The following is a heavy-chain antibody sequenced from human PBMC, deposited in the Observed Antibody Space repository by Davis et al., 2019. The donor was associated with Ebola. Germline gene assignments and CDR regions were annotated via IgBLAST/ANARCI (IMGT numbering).Heavy chain of an antibody. V-gene: IGHV4-30-2*02. D-gene: IGHD6-13*01. CDR2: IYHSGTT. Sequence: MPSETLSLTCAVSGGSISSGGYSWGWIRQPPGKGLEWIGYIYHSGTTYYNPSLKSRVTISVDKSKNQFSLKLSSVTAADTAVYYCARLLYSSSWYPWFDPWGQGTLVTVSS. CDR3: ARLLYSSSWYPWFDP. J-gene: IGHJ5*02. CDR1: GGSISSGGYS.